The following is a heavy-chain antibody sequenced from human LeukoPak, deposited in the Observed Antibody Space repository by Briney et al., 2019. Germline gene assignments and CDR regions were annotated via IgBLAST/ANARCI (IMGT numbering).Heavy chain of an antibody. J-gene: IGHJ4*02. CDR1: GGSISSSSYY. CDR3: ASSRSDCSGGSCYYKFDY. D-gene: IGHD2-15*01. CDR2: IYYSGST. V-gene: IGHV4-39*07. Sequence: SETLSLTCTVSGGSISSSSYYWGWIRQPPEKGLEWIGSIYYSGSTYYNPSLKSRVTISVDTSKNQFSLRLSSVTAADTAVYYCASSRSDCSGGSCYYKFDYWGQGTLVTVSS.